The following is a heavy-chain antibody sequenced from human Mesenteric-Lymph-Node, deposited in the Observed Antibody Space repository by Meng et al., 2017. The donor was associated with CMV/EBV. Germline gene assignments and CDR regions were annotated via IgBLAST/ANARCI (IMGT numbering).Heavy chain of an antibody. V-gene: IGHV4-34*01. CDR3: ARHQRWLKSEGGFNY. CDR2: INHSGST. Sequence: VQLQQWGTGLLKPSEILFLTCAVYGGSFSGYYWSWIRQPPGKGLEWIGEINHSGSTNYNPSLKSRVTISVDTSKNQFSLKLSSVTAADTAVYYCARHQRWLKSEGGFNYWGQGTLVTVSS. CDR1: GGSFSGYY. J-gene: IGHJ4*02. D-gene: IGHD4-23*01.